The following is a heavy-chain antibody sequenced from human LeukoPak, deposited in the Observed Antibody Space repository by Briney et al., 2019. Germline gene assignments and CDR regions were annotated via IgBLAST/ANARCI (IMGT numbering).Heavy chain of an antibody. V-gene: IGHV3-23*01. Sequence: GGSLRLSCAASGFTFTTYSMTWVRQAPGKGLQWVSAITGSGGITHYADSVKGRFTISRDNSKNTLYLQVNSLRAEDTAVYYCAKYRMATTPYFDYWGQGTLVTVSS. CDR2: ITGSGGIT. CDR1: GFTFTTYS. J-gene: IGHJ4*02. CDR3: AKYRMATTPYFDY. D-gene: IGHD2-15*01.